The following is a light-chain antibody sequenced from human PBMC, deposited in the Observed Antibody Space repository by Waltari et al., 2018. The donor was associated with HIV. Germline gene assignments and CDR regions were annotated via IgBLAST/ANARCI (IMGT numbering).Light chain of an antibody. V-gene: IGLV1-51*01. CDR2: DNK. J-gene: IGLJ3*02. CDR3: GTWDSSLSGVV. CDR1: SSNIGKNF. Sequence: QSVLTQPPSVSAAPGQKVTISCSGSSSNIGKNFVSWYKQLPGTAPKLLIYDNKKRPSGIPDRCSGSKSGTSATLGITGLQTGDEADYYCGTWDSSLSGVVCGGGTKRTVL.